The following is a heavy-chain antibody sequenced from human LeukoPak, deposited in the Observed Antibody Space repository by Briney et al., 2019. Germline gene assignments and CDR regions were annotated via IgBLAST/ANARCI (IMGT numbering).Heavy chain of an antibody. CDR1: GFAFNTYA. V-gene: IGHV3-33*01. CDR3: ARGIFGSGSYPDF. Sequence: GGSLRLSCAASGFAFNTYAMHWVRQAPDQGLEWVALIWHDGSHKFYSNSVRGQFTISRDNSKNTVSLQMNNLRPEDTAVYYCARGIFGSGSYPDFWGQGTLVTVSS. J-gene: IGHJ4*02. CDR2: IWHDGSHK. D-gene: IGHD3-10*01.